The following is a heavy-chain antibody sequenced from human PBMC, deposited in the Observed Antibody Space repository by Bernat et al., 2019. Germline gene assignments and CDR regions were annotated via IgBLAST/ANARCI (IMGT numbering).Heavy chain of an antibody. CDR1: GGSISSGGYY. D-gene: IGHD1-14*01. Sequence: QVQLQESGPGLVKPSQTLSLTCTVSGGSISSGGYYWSWIRQHPGKGLEWIGYIYYSGSTYYNPSLKSRVTISVDTSKNQFSLKLSSVTAGDTAVYYCARERHEEPTLDYWGQGTLVTVSS. CDR2: IYYSGST. J-gene: IGHJ4*02. V-gene: IGHV4-31*03. CDR3: ARERHEEPTLDY.